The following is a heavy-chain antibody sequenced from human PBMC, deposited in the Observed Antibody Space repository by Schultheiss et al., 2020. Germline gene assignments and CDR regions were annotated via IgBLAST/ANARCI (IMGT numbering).Heavy chain of an antibody. CDR3: SRWRTPTDY. Sequence: GESLKISCTASGFTFDDYGMIWVRQAPGKGLEWVAYINWNGGSTGYADSVKGRFTISRDNSKNTLYLQMNSLKTEDTAVYYCSRWRTPTDYWGQGTLVTVSS. CDR1: GFTFDDYG. CDR2: INWNGGST. V-gene: IGHV3-20*04. D-gene: IGHD4-23*01. J-gene: IGHJ4*02.